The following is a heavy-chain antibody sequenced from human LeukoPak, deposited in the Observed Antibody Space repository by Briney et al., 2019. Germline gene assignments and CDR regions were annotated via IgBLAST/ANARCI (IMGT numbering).Heavy chain of an antibody. V-gene: IGHV3-30*02. Sequence: GGSLRLSCAASGFTFSSYGMHWVRQAPGKGLEWVAFIRYDGSNKYYADSVKGRFTISRDNSKNTLYLQMNSLRAEDTAVYYCASHYDFWSGYDYWGQGTLVTVSS. CDR3: ASHYDFWSGYDY. J-gene: IGHJ4*02. CDR2: IRYDGSNK. D-gene: IGHD3-3*01. CDR1: GFTFSSYG.